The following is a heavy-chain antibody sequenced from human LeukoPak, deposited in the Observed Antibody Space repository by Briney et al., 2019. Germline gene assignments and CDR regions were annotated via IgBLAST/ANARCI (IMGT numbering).Heavy chain of an antibody. CDR3: ARTTAAIHADAFDI. V-gene: IGHV1-8*01. Sequence: ASVKVSCKASGYTFTSYDINWVRQATGQGLEWMGWMNPNSGNTGYAQKFQGRVTMTRNTSISTAYMELSSLRSEDTVVYYCARTTAAIHADAFDIWGQGTMVTVSS. CDR2: MNPNSGNT. CDR1: GYTFTSYD. J-gene: IGHJ3*02. D-gene: IGHD2-2*02.